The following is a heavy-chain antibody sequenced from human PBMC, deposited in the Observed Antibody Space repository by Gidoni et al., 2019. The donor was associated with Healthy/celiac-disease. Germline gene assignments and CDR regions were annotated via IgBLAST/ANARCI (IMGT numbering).Heavy chain of an antibody. CDR1: GYTFTSYY. V-gene: IGHV1-46*03. Sequence: QVQLVQSGAEVKKPWAAVKVSCKASGYTFTSYYRHWVRQAPGQGLEWMGIINPSGGSTSYAQKFQGRVTMTMDTSTSTVYMELSSLRSEDTAVYYCARGPMVRGVIYYYYGMDVWGQGTTVTVSS. CDR3: ARGPMVRGVIYYYYGMDV. D-gene: IGHD3-10*01. J-gene: IGHJ6*02. CDR2: INPSGGST.